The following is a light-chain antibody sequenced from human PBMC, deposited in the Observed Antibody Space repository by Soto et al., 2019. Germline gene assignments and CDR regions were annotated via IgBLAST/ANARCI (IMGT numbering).Light chain of an antibody. Sequence: SYELTQPPSVSVSPGQTASITCFGNKLGDKYASWYQQKPGQSPVLVIYQDSQRPSGIPERFSGSNSGNTATLSISEAQAMDEADYYCQAWDSSTAGVFGGGTKLTVL. CDR3: QAWDSSTAGV. J-gene: IGLJ2*01. V-gene: IGLV3-1*01. CDR2: QDS. CDR1: KLGDKY.